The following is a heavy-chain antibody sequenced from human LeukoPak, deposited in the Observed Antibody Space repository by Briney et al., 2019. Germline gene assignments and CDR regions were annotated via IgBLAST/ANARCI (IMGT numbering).Heavy chain of an antibody. D-gene: IGHD1-26*01. CDR2: IYGSGVSI. J-gene: IGHJ4*02. V-gene: IGHV3-23*01. CDR1: GFTFKNYV. CDR3: AKDLGWELPAEAY. Sequence: GGSLRLSCVASGFTFKNYVMNWVRQAPGKGLEWLATIYGSGVSIPYAAFVKGRFTISRDNSNNTLYLQMNSLRAEDTAMYYCAKDLGWELPAEAYWGQGSLVTVSS.